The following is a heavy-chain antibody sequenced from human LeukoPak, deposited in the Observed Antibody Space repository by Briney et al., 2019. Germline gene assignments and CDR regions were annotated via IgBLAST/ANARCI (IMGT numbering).Heavy chain of an antibody. CDR1: GDTFSSYA. Sequence: SVKVSCKASGDTFSSYAISWVRQAPGQGLEWMGGIIPIFGTADYAQNFQGRVTITADESTSTAYMELSSLRSEDTAVYYCARYPLEGAFDIWGQGTMVTVSS. CDR3: ARYPLEGAFDI. D-gene: IGHD5-24*01. V-gene: IGHV1-69*13. CDR2: IIPIFGTA. J-gene: IGHJ3*02.